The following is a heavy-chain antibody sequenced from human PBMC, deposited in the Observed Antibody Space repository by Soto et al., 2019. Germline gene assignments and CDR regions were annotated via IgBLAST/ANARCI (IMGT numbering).Heavy chain of an antibody. Sequence: SETLSLTCTVSGGSISSSSYCWGWIRQPPGKGLEWIGNIYYSGNTYYNPSLKSRVTISVDTSKNQFSLKVSSVTAADTAMYYCARGIVGAERSFDYWGLGTLVTVSS. CDR3: ARGIVGAERSFDY. CDR2: IYYSGNT. V-gene: IGHV4-39*01. D-gene: IGHD1-26*01. J-gene: IGHJ4*02. CDR1: GGSISSSSYC.